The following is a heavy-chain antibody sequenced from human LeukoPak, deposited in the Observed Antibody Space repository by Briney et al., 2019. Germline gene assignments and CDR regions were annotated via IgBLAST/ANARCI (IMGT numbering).Heavy chain of an antibody. V-gene: IGHV3-74*01. Sequence: PGGSLRLSCAASGLTFSSHWMHWVRQAPGKGLVWVSRITNDGSSTTYADSVKGRFTISRDNAKNMLYLQVNSLRAEDTAVYYCARDRYCSGGSCPYYYGMDVWGQGTTVTVSS. J-gene: IGHJ6*02. CDR2: ITNDGSST. CDR3: ARDRYCSGGSCPYYYGMDV. D-gene: IGHD2-15*01. CDR1: GLTFSSHW.